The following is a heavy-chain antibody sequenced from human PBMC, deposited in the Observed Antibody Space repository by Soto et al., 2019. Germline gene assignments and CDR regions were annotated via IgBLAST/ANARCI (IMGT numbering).Heavy chain of an antibody. CDR2: INHSGDST. J-gene: IGHJ4*02. Sequence: HPGGSLRISCAASEFTYSNYAMTCVRQTPGKGLEWVSTINHSGDSTYYSDSVKGRFTISRDNSKNTLFLQMNSLRAEDTAVYYCANRASLYGYSFDYWGQGTLVTVSS. CDR3: ANRASLYGYSFDY. D-gene: IGHD5-18*01. V-gene: IGHV3-23*01. CDR1: EFTYSNYA.